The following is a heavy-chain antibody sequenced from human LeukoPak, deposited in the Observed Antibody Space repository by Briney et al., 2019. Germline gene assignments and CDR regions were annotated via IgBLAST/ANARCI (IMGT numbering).Heavy chain of an antibody. V-gene: IGHV3-7*01. CDR2: IKKDGSEK. D-gene: IGHD5-12*01. CDR1: GFVFSNSG. J-gene: IGHJ4*02. Sequence: GGSLRLSCAASGFVFSNSGMHWVRQAPGKGLEWVANIKKDGSEKHYADSVKGRFTISRDNAKNSLYLQMISLRAEDTALYYCARVRNSGYDDDWGQGTLVTVSS. CDR3: ARVRNSGYDDD.